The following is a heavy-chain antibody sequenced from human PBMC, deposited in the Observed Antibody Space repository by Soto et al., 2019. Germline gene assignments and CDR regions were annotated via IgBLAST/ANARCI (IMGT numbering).Heavy chain of an antibody. D-gene: IGHD2-15*01. J-gene: IGHJ6*04. Sequence: EVQLVESGGGLVKPGGSLRLSCAASGFNFNSYTINWVRQAPGKRLEWLSSISSSGYIFSTDSVRGRFTISRDHAKNSVYLQINSRRAEDTAVYFCARDCSGGSCSPGMDVWGKGTTVTVSS. CDR3: ARDCSGGSCSPGMDV. CDR2: ISSSGYI. V-gene: IGHV3-21*01. CDR1: GFNFNSYT.